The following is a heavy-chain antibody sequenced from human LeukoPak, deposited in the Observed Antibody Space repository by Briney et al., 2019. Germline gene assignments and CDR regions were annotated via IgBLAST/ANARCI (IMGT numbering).Heavy chain of an antibody. CDR3: ARDVGYSSFDY. CDR1: GGSISSYY. J-gene: IGHJ4*02. D-gene: IGHD6-19*01. Sequence: SETLSLTCTVSGGSISSYYWSWIRQPPGKGLEWIGYIYYSGSTNYSPSLKSRVTISVDTSKNQFSLKLSSVTAADTAVYYCARDVGYSSFDYWGQGTLVTVSS. V-gene: IGHV4-59*01. CDR2: IYYSGST.